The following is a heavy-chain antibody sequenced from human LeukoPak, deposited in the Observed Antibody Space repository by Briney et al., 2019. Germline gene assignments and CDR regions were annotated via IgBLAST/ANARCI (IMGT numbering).Heavy chain of an antibody. CDR2: IIPIFGTA. Sequence: SVKVSCKASGGTFSSYAISWVRQAPGQGLGCMGGIIPIFGTANCAQKFQGRVTITTDESTSTAYMELSSLRSEDTAVYYCASWRELLSSYEDYWGQGTLVTVSS. V-gene: IGHV1-69*05. J-gene: IGHJ4*02. D-gene: IGHD1-26*01. CDR1: GGTFSSYA. CDR3: ASWRELLSSYEDY.